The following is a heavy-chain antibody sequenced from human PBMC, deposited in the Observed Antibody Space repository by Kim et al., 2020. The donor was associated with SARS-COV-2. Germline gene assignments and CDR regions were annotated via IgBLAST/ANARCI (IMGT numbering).Heavy chain of an antibody. CDR1: GFTLSTFW. V-gene: IGHV3-7*01. CDR3: ARDAWAQGWTDGFDY. J-gene: IGHJ4*01. D-gene: IGHD1-26*01. CDR2: INQHGSET. Sequence: GGSLRLSCVASGFTLSTFWMSWVRQAPGKGLEWVANINQHGSETKYVDSVKGRFTIFRDNGKDSVYLQMNNLRAEDRAVYYCARDAWAQGWTDGFDYWG.